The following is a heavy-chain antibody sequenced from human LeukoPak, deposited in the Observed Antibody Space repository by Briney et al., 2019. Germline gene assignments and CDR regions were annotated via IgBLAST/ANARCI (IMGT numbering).Heavy chain of an antibody. V-gene: IGHV1-69*05. CDR2: IIPIFGTA. J-gene: IGHJ4*02. Sequence: SVKVSCKASGGIFSNYAISWVRQAPGQGLEWMGGIIPIFGTANYAQKFQGRVTITTDESTSTAYMELSSLRSEDTAVYYCASYDSSGYYFGWGQGTLVTVSS. D-gene: IGHD3-22*01. CDR3: ASYDSSGYYFG. CDR1: GGIFSNYA.